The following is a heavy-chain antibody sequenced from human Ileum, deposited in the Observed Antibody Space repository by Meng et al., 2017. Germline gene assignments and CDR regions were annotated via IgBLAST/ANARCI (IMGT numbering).Heavy chain of an antibody. CDR3: ARDHMGSLDY. V-gene: IGHV4-61*08. Sequence: VQLRGAGPGVVRPSETPSLICTVSGGSGSRAGHQCGWIRQPPGKGLEWIGYASNNYTPSLKSRVTISLDTSKNQFSLSLSSVTAADTAVYYCARDHMGSLDYWGQGILVTVSS. J-gene: IGHJ4*02. CDR1: GGSGSRAGHQ. CDR2: ASN. D-gene: IGHD1-26*01.